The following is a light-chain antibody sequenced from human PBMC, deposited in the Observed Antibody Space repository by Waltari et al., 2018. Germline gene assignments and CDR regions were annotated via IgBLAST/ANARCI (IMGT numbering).Light chain of an antibody. CDR1: QSVLYSSNNKNY. J-gene: IGKJ2*01. CDR3: QQYYSSPNA. Sequence: DIVMTQSPDSLAVSLGERATINCTSSQSVLYSSNNKNYLAWYHQKAGQPPKLLIDWASIRASGVPDRFSGSGSGTDFTLTISNLQAEDVAVYYCQQYYSSPNAFGQGTKLEIK. V-gene: IGKV4-1*01. CDR2: WAS.